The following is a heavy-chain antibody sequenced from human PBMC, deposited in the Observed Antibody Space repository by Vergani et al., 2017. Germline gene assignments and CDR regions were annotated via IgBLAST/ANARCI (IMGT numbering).Heavy chain of an antibody. J-gene: IGHJ5*02. Sequence: EVQLVESGGGLVKPGGSLRLSCAASGFTFSSYSMNWVRQAPGKGLEWVSVIYSGGSTYYADSVKGRFTISRDNSKNTLYLQMNSLRAEDTAVYYCARAEYSYGYEDLRGWFDPWGQGTLVTVSS. CDR2: IYSGGST. CDR1: GFTFSSYS. CDR3: ARAEYSYGYEDLRGWFDP. D-gene: IGHD5-18*01. V-gene: IGHV3-66*02.